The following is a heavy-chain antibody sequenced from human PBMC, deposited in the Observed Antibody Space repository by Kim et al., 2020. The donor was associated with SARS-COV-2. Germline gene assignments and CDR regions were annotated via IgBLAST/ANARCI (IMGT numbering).Heavy chain of an antibody. D-gene: IGHD3-10*01. J-gene: IGHJ6*02. CDR2: ISHDGNGQ. V-gene: IGHV3-23*01. CDR1: GFNFSSCA. Sequence: GGSLRLSCAASGFNFSSCAMTWVRQAPGKGLQWVSSISHDGNGQYYEQSVNGRFTISRDDSKNTLYLRLDSLRAEDTALYYCAKDLWGFSAMDAWCHGTT. CDR3: AKDLWGFSAMDA.